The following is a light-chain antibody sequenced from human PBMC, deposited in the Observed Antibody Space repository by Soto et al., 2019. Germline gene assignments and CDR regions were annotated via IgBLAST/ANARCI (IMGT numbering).Light chain of an antibody. CDR3: QQYSTYPLS. CDR2: AAS. J-gene: IGKJ3*01. CDR1: QGISNY. V-gene: IGKV1-16*02. Sequence: DILMTQSPSSLSASVGDRVTITCRASQGISNYVAWFQQKPGKAPKSLIYAASILLSGVPSKFSGSGSGTNFTLTISSLQAEDFATYYCQQYSTYPLSFGPGTKVDIK.